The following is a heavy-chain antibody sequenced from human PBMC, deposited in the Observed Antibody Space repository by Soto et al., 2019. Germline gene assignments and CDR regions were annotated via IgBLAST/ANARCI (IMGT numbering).Heavy chain of an antibody. CDR3: ASSYYDFWSGYTPAAYYFDY. D-gene: IGHD3-3*01. Sequence: SETLSLTCTVSGGSFSSYYLSWIRQPPGKGLEWIGYIYYSGSTNYNPSLKSRVTISVDTSKNQFSLKLSSVTAADTAMYYCASSYYDFWSGYTPAAYYFDYWGQGTLVTV. V-gene: IGHV4-59*01. J-gene: IGHJ4*02. CDR1: GGSFSSYY. CDR2: IYYSGST.